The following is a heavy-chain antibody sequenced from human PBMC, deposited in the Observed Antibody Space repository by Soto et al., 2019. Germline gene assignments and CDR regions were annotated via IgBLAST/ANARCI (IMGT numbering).Heavy chain of an antibody. J-gene: IGHJ4*02. D-gene: IGHD1-26*01. CDR1: GVTFSSYA. Sequence: QVQLVQSGAEVKKPGSSVKVSCTASGVTFSSYAISWLRQAPGQGLEWMGGIIAIFGTANYAQKFQGRVTITADDSTSTDYMELSSLRSADTAVYYCATTPVGATPPDYWGQGTMVTVSS. CDR2: IIAIFGTA. CDR3: ATTPVGATPPDY. V-gene: IGHV1-69*01.